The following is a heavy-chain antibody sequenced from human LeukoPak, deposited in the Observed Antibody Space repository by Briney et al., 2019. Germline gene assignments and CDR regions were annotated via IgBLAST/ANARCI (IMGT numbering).Heavy chain of an antibody. CDR3: ATGCFRSSRGGYFDY. J-gene: IGHJ4*02. CDR2: SNSCDNT. D-gene: IGHD6-6*01. Sequence: HPGGSLRLSCAASGFTDSSNYMSCVPQAPGKGLEYVSVSNSCDNTNYADYVNGRFNICRHNSKNTLYLQMNSLRGEDTAVYYCATGCFRSSRGGYFDYWGQGTLVTVSS. V-gene: IGHV3-53*04. CDR1: GFTDSSNY.